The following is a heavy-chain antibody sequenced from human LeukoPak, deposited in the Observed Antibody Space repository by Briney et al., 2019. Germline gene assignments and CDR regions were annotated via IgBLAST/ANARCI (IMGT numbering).Heavy chain of an antibody. V-gene: IGHV4-59*11. D-gene: IGHD4-17*01. CDR3: ARDLVTVTKGFDI. CDR1: DDSFSSHY. CDR2: ISYIGST. J-gene: IGHJ3*02. Sequence: SETLSLTCAVSDDSFSSHYWTWIRQPPGKGLISYIGSTNYNPSLKSRVTISIDTSKNQVSLKLSSVTAADTAVYYCARDLVTVTKGFDIWGQGTMVSVSS.